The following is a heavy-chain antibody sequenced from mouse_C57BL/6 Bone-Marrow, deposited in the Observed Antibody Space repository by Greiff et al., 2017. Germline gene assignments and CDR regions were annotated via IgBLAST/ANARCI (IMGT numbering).Heavy chain of an antibody. CDR3: ARRFITTVVATYYFDY. D-gene: IGHD1-1*01. V-gene: IGHV5-6*01. CDR2: ISSGGSYT. J-gene: IGHJ2*01. CDR1: GFTFSSYG. Sequence: EVQRVESGGDLVKPGGSLKLSCAASGFTFSSYGMSWVRQTPDKRLEWVATISSGGSYTYYPDSVKGRFTISRDNAKNTLYLQMSSLKSEDTAMYYCARRFITTVVATYYFDYWGQGTTLTVSS.